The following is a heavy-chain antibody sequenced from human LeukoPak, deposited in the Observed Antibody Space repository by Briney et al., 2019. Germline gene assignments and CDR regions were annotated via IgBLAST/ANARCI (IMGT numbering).Heavy chain of an antibody. Sequence: PGRSLRLSCAASGFTFSGYGMHWVRQAPGKGLEWVAVIWYDGSNKYYADSVKGRFTISRDNAKNSLYLQMNSLRAEDTAVYYCARQPFDYWGQGTLVTVSS. CDR1: GFTFSGYG. V-gene: IGHV3-33*01. CDR3: ARQPFDY. J-gene: IGHJ4*02. CDR2: IWYDGSNK.